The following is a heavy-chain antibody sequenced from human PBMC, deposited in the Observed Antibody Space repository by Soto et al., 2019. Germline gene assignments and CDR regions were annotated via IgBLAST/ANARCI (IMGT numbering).Heavy chain of an antibody. CDR2: INHSGST. CDR3: ARGRSTYYYDSGSYFDY. V-gene: IGHV4-34*01. CDR1: GGSFSGYY. J-gene: IGHJ4*02. Sequence: SETLSLTCAVYGGSFSGYYWSWIRQPPGKGLEWIGEINHSGSTNYNPSLKSRVTISVDTSKNQFSLKLSSVTAADTAVYYCARGRSTYYYDSGSYFDYWGQGTLVTVS. D-gene: IGHD3-10*01.